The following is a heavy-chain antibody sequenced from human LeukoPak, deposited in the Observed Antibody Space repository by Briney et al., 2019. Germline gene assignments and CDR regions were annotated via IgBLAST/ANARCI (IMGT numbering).Heavy chain of an antibody. CDR2: ISSNGGST. V-gene: IGHV3-64D*06. D-gene: IGHD2-15*01. CDR3: VKPSVATTIRSPFDY. Sequence: GGSLRLSCSAFGFTFSTYAMHWVRQPPGKGLEHVSGISSNGGSTYYADSVKGRFTISRDNSKNTLYLQMRSQRTEDTAVYYCVKPSVATTIRSPFDYWGQGTLVTVSS. J-gene: IGHJ4*02. CDR1: GFTFSTYA.